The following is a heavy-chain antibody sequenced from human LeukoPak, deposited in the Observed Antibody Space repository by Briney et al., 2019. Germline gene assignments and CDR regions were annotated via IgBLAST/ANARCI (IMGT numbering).Heavy chain of an antibody. CDR1: GGSISSSSYY. D-gene: IGHD4-17*01. J-gene: IGHJ5*02. CDR2: IYYSGST. CDR3: ARSGYGDYVGGFDP. V-gene: IGHV4-39*07. Sequence: SETLSLTCTVSGGSISSSSYYWGWIRQPPGKGLEWIGSIYYSGSTNYNPSLKSRVTISVDTSKNQFSLKLSSVTAADTAVYYCARSGYGDYVGGFDPWGQGTLVTVSS.